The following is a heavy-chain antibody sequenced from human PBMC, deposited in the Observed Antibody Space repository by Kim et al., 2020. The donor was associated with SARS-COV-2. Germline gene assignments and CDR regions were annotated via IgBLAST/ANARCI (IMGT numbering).Heavy chain of an antibody. V-gene: IGHV7-4-1*02. Sequence: ASVKVSCKASGYTFTSYAMNWVRQAPGQGLEWMGWINTNTGNPTYAHGFTGRFVFSLDTSVSTAYLQISSLKAEDTAVYYCARILNLAVAATTPLYWYFDLWGRGTLVTVSS. CDR3: ARILNLAVAATTPLYWYFDL. J-gene: IGHJ2*01. CDR2: INTNTGNP. D-gene: IGHD6-19*01. CDR1: GYTFTSYA.